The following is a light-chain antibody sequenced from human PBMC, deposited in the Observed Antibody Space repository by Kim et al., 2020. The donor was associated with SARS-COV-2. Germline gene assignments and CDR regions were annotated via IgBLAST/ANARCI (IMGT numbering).Light chain of an antibody. CDR2: GAS. CDR1: QTVNNNH. CDR3: QQYGTSLYT. J-gene: IGKJ2*01. Sequence: SPGERATHTCRASQTVNNNHLAWYQQKPGQAPRLLIYGASSRTTGIPDRFTGSGSGTDFTLTISRLEPEDFAVYHCQQYGTSLYTFGQGTKVDIK. V-gene: IGKV3-20*01.